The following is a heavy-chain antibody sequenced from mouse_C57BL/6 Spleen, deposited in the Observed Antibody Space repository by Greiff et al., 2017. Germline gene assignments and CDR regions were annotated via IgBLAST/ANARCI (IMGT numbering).Heavy chain of an antibody. CDR3: ARRGDSSGYFDY. CDR1: GYTFTDYY. Sequence: VQLQQSGAELVRPGASVKLSCKASGYTFTDYYINWVKQRPGQGLEWIARIYTGSGNTYYNEKFKGKATLTAEKSSSTAYMQLSSLTSEDSAVYYCARRGDSSGYFDYWGQGTTLTVSS. D-gene: IGHD3-2*02. V-gene: IGHV1-76*01. CDR2: IYTGSGNT. J-gene: IGHJ2*01.